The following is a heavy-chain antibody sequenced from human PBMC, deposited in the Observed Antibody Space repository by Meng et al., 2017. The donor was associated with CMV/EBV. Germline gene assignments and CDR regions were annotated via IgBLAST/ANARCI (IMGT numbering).Heavy chain of an antibody. D-gene: IGHD3-3*01. V-gene: IGHV4-34*01. CDR1: GGSFSGYY. CDR3: ARGSRRLPRFNWFDP. J-gene: IGHJ5*02. Sequence: QGRLQQWGAGLLKPSETLSLTCAVYGGSFSGYYWSWIRQPPGKGLEWIGEINHSGSTNYNPSLKSRVTISVDTSKNQFSLKLSSVTAADTAVYYCARGSRRLPRFNWFDPWGPGTLVTV. CDR2: INHSGST.